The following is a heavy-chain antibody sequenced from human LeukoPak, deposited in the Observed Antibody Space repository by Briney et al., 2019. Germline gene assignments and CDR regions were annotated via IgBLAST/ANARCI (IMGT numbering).Heavy chain of an antibody. CDR3: TRDGGYSYGYPPSN. CDR2: IRSKAYGGTT. Sequence: GSLRLSCTASGFTFGDYAMSWVRQAPGKGLEWVGFIRSKAYGGTTEYAAAVKGRFTISRDECKSIAYLQMNSLKTEDTAVYYCTRDGGYSYGYPPSNWGQGTLVTVSS. CDR1: GFTFGDYA. V-gene: IGHV3-49*04. J-gene: IGHJ4*02. D-gene: IGHD5-18*01.